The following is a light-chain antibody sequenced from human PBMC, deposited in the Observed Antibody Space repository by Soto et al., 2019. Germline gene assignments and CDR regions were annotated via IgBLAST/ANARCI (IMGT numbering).Light chain of an antibody. CDR2: TGS. CDR1: QGVSTW. CDR3: QQAASFPIT. Sequence: DIQMTQSPSSVSASVGDRVTITWRASQGVSTWLAWYQQKPGKAPNLLIYTGSSLQSGVPSRFSGSGSGTDFTLTINSLQPEDFATYYCQQAASFPITFGQGTRLEIK. J-gene: IGKJ5*01. V-gene: IGKV1-12*01.